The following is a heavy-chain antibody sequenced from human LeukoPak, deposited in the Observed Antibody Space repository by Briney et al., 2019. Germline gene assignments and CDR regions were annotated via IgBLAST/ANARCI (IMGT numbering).Heavy chain of an antibody. V-gene: IGHV3-30*02. J-gene: IGHJ4*02. CDR3: AKDSTLGGYDTYIDY. Sequence: GGSLRLTCAASGFTFRSYGLHWVRQAPGKGLEWVAFIRYDGSKIYYADSVKGRFTISRDNSKNTLYLQMNSLRAEDTAVYYCAKDSTLGGYDTYIDYWGQGTLVTVSS. CDR1: GFTFRSYG. D-gene: IGHD5-12*01. CDR2: IRYDGSKI.